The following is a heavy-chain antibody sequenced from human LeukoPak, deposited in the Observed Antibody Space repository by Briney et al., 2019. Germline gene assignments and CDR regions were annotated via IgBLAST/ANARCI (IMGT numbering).Heavy chain of an antibody. CDR2: VKQDGSEK. CDR3: ARVLSYNCFDY. Sequence: GGSLRLSCAASGFTFSSYWMSWVRQAPGKGLEWVANVKQDGSEKYYVDSVKGRFTISRDNAKNSLYLQMNSLRAEDTAVYYCARVLSYNCFDYWGQGTLVTVSS. CDR1: GFTFSSYW. D-gene: IGHD3-10*01. J-gene: IGHJ4*02. V-gene: IGHV3-7*01.